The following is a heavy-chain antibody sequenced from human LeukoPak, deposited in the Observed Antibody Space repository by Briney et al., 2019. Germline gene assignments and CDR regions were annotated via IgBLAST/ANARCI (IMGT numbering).Heavy chain of an antibody. CDR3: ARQTGSGLFTLP. V-gene: IGHV4-4*02. J-gene: IGHJ4*02. D-gene: IGHD3/OR15-3a*01. Sequence: PSGTLSLTCAVSGGSISSSNWWSWVRQPPGKGLEWIGEIYHSGSTYYNASLKSRVTISIDPSKNQISLRLTSVTATDTAMYYCARQTGSGLFTLPGGQGTLVTVSS. CDR1: GGSISSSNW. CDR2: IYHSGST.